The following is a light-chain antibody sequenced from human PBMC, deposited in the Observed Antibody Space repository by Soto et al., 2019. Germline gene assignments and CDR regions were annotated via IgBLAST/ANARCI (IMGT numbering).Light chain of an antibody. CDR3: CSYAGSNVV. V-gene: IGLV2-23*01. Sequence: QSVLTQPASVSGSPGQSITISCTGTSSDVGNYNLVSWYQQHPGKAPKLTLYEGTKRPSGVSNRFSGSKSGNTASLTISWLQAEDEADYYCCSYAGSNVVFGGGTKLTVL. J-gene: IGLJ2*01. CDR1: SSDVGNYNL. CDR2: EGT.